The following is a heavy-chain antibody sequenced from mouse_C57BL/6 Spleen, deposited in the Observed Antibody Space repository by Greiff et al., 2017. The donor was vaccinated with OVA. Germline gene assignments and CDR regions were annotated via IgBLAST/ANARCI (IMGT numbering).Heavy chain of an antibody. D-gene: IGHD2-2*01. J-gene: IGHJ2*01. Sequence: VQLQQPGAELVKPGASVKLSCKASGYTFTSYWMQWVKQRPGQGLEWIGEIDPSDSYTNYNQKFKGKATLTVDTSSSTAYMQLSSLTSEDSAVYYCARRSPYGYVFDYWGQGTTLTVSS. CDR3: ARRSPYGYVFDY. CDR2: IDPSDSYT. V-gene: IGHV1-50*01. CDR1: GYTFTSYW.